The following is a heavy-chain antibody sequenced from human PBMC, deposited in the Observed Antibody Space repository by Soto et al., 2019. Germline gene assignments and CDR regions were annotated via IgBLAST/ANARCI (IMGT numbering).Heavy chain of an antibody. Sequence: QVQLVQSGAEVKKPGASLKVSCKASGYTFTTYDFNWVRQAAGQGLEWMGWMNSNSGNTGYAQNFQGRATMTRDTSTRTAYMELSSLRSADAAVYYWASGGEDGMDVWGQGTTVIVSS. CDR2: MNSNSGNT. CDR1: GYTFTTYD. V-gene: IGHV1-8*01. J-gene: IGHJ6*02. CDR3: ASGGEDGMDV.